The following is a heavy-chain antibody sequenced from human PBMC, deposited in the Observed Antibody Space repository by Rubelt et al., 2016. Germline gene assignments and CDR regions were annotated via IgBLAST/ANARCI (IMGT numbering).Heavy chain of an antibody. D-gene: IGHD2-2*01. J-gene: IGHJ6*03. V-gene: IGHV3-48*04. CDR3: ARDRRGYCSSTSCSTGYYYYYMDV. CDR2: ISSSSSTI. Sequence: QAPGKGLEWVSYISSSSSTIYYADSVKGRFTISRDNAKNSLYLQMNSLRAEDTALYYCARDRRGYCSSTSCSTGYYYYYMDVWGKGTTVTVSS.